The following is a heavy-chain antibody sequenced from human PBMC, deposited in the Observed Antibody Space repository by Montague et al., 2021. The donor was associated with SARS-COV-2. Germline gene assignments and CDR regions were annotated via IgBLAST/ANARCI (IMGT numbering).Heavy chain of an antibody. Sequence: SLRLSCSASGFTFSSYAMHWVRQAPGKGLEWVAVISYDGSNKYYADSVKGRFTISRDNSKNTLYLQMNSLRAEDTAVYYCARPSLGSYYNYFGYWGQGTLVTVSS. CDR1: GFTFSSYA. V-gene: IGHV3-30*04. J-gene: IGHJ4*02. CDR2: ISYDGSNK. CDR3: ARPSLGSYYNYFGY. D-gene: IGHD3-10*01.